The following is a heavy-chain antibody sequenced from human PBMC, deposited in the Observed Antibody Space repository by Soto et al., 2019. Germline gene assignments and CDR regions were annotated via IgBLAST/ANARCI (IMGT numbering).Heavy chain of an antibody. J-gene: IGHJ4*02. V-gene: IGHV3-23*01. CDR2: ISGSGGST. CDR1: GFTFRSYA. D-gene: IGHD6-6*01. CDR3: AKDGYSTSSFVDY. Sequence: EVPLLESGGGLVQPGGSLRLSCAASGFTFRSYAMRWVRQAPGKGLEWVSSISGSGGSTYYADSVKGRFTISRDNSKNTLYLQMNSLRAEDTAVYYCAKDGYSTSSFVDYWGQGTLVTVSS.